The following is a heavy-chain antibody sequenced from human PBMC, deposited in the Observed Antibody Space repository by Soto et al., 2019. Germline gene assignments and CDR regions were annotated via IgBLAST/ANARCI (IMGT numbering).Heavy chain of an antibody. D-gene: IGHD3-22*01. CDR2: IYYSGST. J-gene: IGHJ4*02. V-gene: IGHV4-31*03. CDR1: GGSISSGGYY. Sequence: NPSETLSLTCTVSGGSISSGGYYWSWIRQHPGKGLEWIGYIYYSGSTYYNPSLKSRVTISVDTSKNQFSLKLSSVTAVDTAVYYCARDDSSGYLGNFDYWGQGTLVTVSS. CDR3: ARDDSSGYLGNFDY.